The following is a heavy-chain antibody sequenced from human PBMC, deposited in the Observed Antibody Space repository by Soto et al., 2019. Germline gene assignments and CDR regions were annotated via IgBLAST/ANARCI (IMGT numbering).Heavy chain of an antibody. Sequence: GGSLRLSCTASGFTFGSYEMSWIRQAPGKGLEWVSFISGGDTTTIYYADSVKGRFTIPRENAKTSLYLQMNSLKAEDTAVYYCARATRGGFAGPFDCWGQGILVTVSS. J-gene: IGHJ4*02. CDR3: ARATRGGFAGPFDC. V-gene: IGHV3-48*03. D-gene: IGHD3-16*01. CDR2: ISGGDTTTI. CDR1: GFTFGSYE.